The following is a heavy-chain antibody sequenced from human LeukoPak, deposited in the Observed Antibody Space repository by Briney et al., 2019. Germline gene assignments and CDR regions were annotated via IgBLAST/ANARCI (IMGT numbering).Heavy chain of an antibody. J-gene: IGHJ3*02. D-gene: IGHD2-2*02. V-gene: IGHV4-34*01. CDR3: ARQGGGYCSSTRCYSALDI. CDR2: INHSGST. CDR1: GGSFSGYY. Sequence: PSETLSLTCPVYGGSFSGYYWSWIRQPPGKGLEWIGEINHSGSTNYNPSLKSRVTISVDTSKNQFSLKLSSVTAADTAVYYCARQGGGYCSSTRCYSALDIWGQGTMVTVSS.